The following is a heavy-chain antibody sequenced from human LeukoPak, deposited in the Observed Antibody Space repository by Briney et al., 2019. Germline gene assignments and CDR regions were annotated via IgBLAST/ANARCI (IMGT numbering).Heavy chain of an antibody. CDR1: GYSFTNYW. V-gene: IGHV5-51*01. Sequence: GESLKISCQGSGYSFTNYWIGWVRQMPGKGLEWMGIIYPGDSDTRYSPSFQGQVTISADKSISTAYLQWSSLRASDTAMYYCARHGLRDSSWESFDYWGQGTLVTVSS. CDR3: ARHGLRDSSWESFDY. D-gene: IGHD6-13*01. J-gene: IGHJ4*02. CDR2: IYPGDSDT.